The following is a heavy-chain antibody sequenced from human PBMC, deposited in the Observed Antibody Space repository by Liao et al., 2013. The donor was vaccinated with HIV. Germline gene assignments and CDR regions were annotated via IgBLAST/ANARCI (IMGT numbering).Heavy chain of an antibody. CDR1: GGSISSGGYY. CDR3: ARGYYDTLTGYLNYFDY. D-gene: IGHD3-9*01. V-gene: IGHV4-61*03. Sequence: QLQLQESGSGLVKPSQTLSLTCAVSGGSISSGGYYWSWIRQPPGKGLEWIGYIYYSETTNYNPSLQSRVTISVDTSKYHFSLRLSSVTAADTAVYYCARGYYDTLTGYLNYFDYWGQGTWSPSPQ. CDR2: IYYSETT. J-gene: IGHJ4*02.